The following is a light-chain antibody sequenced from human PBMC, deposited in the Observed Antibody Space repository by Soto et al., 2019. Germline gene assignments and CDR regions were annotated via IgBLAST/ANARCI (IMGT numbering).Light chain of an antibody. J-gene: IGKJ5*01. CDR1: QSVSSN. V-gene: IGKV3-20*01. CDR2: GAS. Sequence: IVLRQSPATLSLSPGERATLSFRASQSVSSNLAWYQQKPGQAPRLLIYGASSRATGIPDRFSGSGSGTDFTLSISRLEPEDFAVYYCQQYGSSPVTFGQGTRLEIK. CDR3: QQYGSSPVT.